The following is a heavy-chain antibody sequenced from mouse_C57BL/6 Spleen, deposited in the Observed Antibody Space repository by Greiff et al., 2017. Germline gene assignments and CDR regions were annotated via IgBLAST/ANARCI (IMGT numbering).Heavy chain of an antibody. CDR3: ARLPYYGSSYGYFDV. CDR1: GYTFTSYW. Sequence: VQLQQPGAELVRPGSSVKLSCKASGYTFTSYWMHWVKQRPIQGLEWIGNIDPSDSETTYNQKFKDTATLTVDKSSSTAYMHLSSLTSEDSAVYYCARLPYYGSSYGYFDVWGTGTTVTVSS. V-gene: IGHV1-52*01. CDR2: IDPSDSET. D-gene: IGHD1-1*01. J-gene: IGHJ1*03.